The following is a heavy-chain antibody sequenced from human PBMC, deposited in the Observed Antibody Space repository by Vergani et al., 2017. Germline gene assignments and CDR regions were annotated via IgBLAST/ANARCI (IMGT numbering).Heavy chain of an antibody. J-gene: IGHJ5*02. V-gene: IGHV3-7*01. D-gene: IGHD3-10*01. CDR2: IKQDGNEK. CDR3: ARDTSITXVRVPFPALHWFDP. CDR1: GFTFSSYW. Sequence: EVQLVESGGGLVQPGGSLRLSCAASGFTFSSYWMSWVRQAPGKGLEWVANIKQDGNEKYYVDSVKGRFTISRDNAKNSLYLQMNSLRAEDTAVYYCARDTSITXVRVPFPALHWFDPWGQGTLVTVSS.